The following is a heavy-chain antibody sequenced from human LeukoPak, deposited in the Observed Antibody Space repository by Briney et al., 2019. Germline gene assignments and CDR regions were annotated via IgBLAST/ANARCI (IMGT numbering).Heavy chain of an antibody. J-gene: IGHJ4*02. D-gene: IGHD1-1*01. CDR1: GFTFSSYW. Sequence: GGSLRLSCAASGFTFSSYWMSWVRQAPGTGLDWVANIKQDGSEKYYVDSVKGRFAISRDNAKNSLYLQMNSLRAEDTAVYYCARDRWLEPFDYWGQGTLVTVSS. CDR2: IKQDGSEK. CDR3: ARDRWLEPFDY. V-gene: IGHV3-7*04.